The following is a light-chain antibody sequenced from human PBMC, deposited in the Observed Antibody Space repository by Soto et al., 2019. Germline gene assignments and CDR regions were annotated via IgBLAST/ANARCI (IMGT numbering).Light chain of an antibody. CDR3: QQYNSYSSFT. Sequence: DIQMTQSPSTLSASVGDRVTITCRASQSISSWLAWYQQKPGKVPKLLIYDASSLESGVPSRFSGSGSGTEFTLTISSLQPDDFATYYCQQYNSYSSFTFGPGTKVDIK. V-gene: IGKV1-5*01. CDR1: QSISSW. CDR2: DAS. J-gene: IGKJ3*01.